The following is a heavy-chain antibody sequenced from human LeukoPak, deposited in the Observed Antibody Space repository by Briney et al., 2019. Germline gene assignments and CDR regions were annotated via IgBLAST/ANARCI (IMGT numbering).Heavy chain of an antibody. CDR1: EFTVSSNY. CDR3: ARGDSSSWKNYYYYYGMDV. V-gene: IGHV3-66*02. CDR2: IYSGGST. D-gene: IGHD6-13*01. J-gene: IGHJ6*02. Sequence: GGSLRHSCAASEFTVSSNYMSWVRQAPGKGLEWVSVIYSGGSTSYADSVKGRFTISRDNSKNTLYLQMNSLRAEDTAVYYCARGDSSSWKNYYYYYGMDVWGQGTTVTVSS.